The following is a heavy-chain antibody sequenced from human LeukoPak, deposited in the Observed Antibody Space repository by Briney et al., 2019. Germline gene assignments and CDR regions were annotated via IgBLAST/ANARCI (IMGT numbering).Heavy chain of an antibody. CDR3: ARRPMVRGVHPPYGMDV. J-gene: IGHJ6*02. V-gene: IGHV4-30-2*01. CDR1: GGSISSGGYS. Sequence: SENLSLTCAVSGGSISSGGYSWSWIRQPPGKGLEWIGYIYHSGSTYYNPSLKSRVTISVDRSKNQFSLKLSSVTAADTAVYYCARRPMVRGVHPPYGMDVWGQGTTVTVSS. CDR2: IYHSGST. D-gene: IGHD3-10*01.